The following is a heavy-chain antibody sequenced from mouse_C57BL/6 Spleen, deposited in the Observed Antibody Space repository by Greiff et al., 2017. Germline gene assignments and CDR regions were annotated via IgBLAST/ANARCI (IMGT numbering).Heavy chain of an antibody. CDR1: GYTFTSYW. CDR2: IHPSDSDT. J-gene: IGHJ2*01. CDR3: AIGTTVVGGGYYFDY. V-gene: IGHV1-74*01. D-gene: IGHD1-1*01. Sequence: QVHVKQPGAELVKPGASVKVSCKASGYTFTSYWMHWVKQRPGQGLEWIGRIHPSDSDTNYNQKFKGKATLTVDKSSSTAYMQLSSLTAEDSAVYYCAIGTTVVGGGYYFDYWGQGTTLTVSS.